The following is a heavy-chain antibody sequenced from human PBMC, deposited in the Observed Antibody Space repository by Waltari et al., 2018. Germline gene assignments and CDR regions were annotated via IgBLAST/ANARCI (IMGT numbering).Heavy chain of an antibody. CDR2: IYYSGST. CDR3: ARHGAGYYYDSSGYPEALDAFDI. Sequence: QVQLQESGPGLVKPSETLSLTCTVSGGSISSYYWSWIRQPPGKGLEWIGYIYYSGSTHYNPPLKSRVTISVDTSKNQFSLKLSSVTAADTAVYYCARHGAGYYYDSSGYPEALDAFDIWGQGTMVTVSS. D-gene: IGHD3-22*01. V-gene: IGHV4-59*08. J-gene: IGHJ3*02. CDR1: GGSISSYY.